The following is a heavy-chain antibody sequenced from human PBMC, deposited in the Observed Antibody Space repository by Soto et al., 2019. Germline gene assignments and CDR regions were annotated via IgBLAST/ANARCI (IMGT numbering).Heavy chain of an antibody. CDR1: GFTFSSYD. J-gene: IGHJ6*02. Sequence: GGSLRLSCAASGFTFSSYDMHWVRQATGKGLEWVSAIGAAGDTSYPASVKGRFTISRESAKNSLYLQMNSLRAEDTAVYYCARLSRISGTRKPPGGGYSYYYVLDVWGQGTTVTVSS. CDR2: IGAAGDT. CDR3: ARLSRISGTRKPPGGGYSYYYVLDV. D-gene: IGHD1-7*01. V-gene: IGHV3-13*01.